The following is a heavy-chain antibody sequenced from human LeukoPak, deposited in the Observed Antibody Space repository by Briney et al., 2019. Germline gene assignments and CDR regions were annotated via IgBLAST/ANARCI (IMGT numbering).Heavy chain of an antibody. CDR2: IYPDDSNT. CDR1: GYSFASYW. CDR3: AGQGAAGKYYYYYMDV. V-gene: IGHV5-51*01. Sequence: KPGESLKISCKGSGYSFASYWIGWVRQMPGQGLEWMGIIYPDDSNTIYGPSFQGQVTISADKSINTAYLEWSSLKASDTAIYYCAGQGAAGKYYYYYMDVWGKGTTVTVSS. J-gene: IGHJ6*03. D-gene: IGHD6-13*01.